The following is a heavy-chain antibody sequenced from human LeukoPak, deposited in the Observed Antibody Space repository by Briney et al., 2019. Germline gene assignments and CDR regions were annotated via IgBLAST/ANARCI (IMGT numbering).Heavy chain of an antibody. J-gene: IGHJ5*02. CDR1: GFTFTTYW. CDR2: IKRDGSEK. V-gene: IGHV3-7*01. D-gene: IGHD3-10*01. Sequence: PGRSLRLSCAASGFTFTTYWMGWVRQAPGKGLEWVASIKRDGSEKYYVDSVKGRFTISRDSAENTVYLQMKSLKGEDTAFYYCARPLLYYYGSETYFWFDLWGQGTLVTVSS. CDR3: ARPLLYYYGSETYFWFDL.